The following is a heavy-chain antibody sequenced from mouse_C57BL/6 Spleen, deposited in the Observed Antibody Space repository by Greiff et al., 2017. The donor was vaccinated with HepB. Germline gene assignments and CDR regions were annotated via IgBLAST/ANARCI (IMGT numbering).Heavy chain of an antibody. V-gene: IGHV5-17*01. Sequence: EVQVVESGGGLVKPGGSLKLSCAASGFTFSDYGMHWVRQAPEKGLEWVAYISSGSSTIYYADTVKGRFTISRDNAKNTLFLQMTSLRSEDTAMYYCARRTTVVATGGAMDYWGQGTSVTVSS. D-gene: IGHD1-1*01. J-gene: IGHJ4*01. CDR3: ARRTTVVATGGAMDY. CDR2: ISSGSSTI. CDR1: GFTFSDYG.